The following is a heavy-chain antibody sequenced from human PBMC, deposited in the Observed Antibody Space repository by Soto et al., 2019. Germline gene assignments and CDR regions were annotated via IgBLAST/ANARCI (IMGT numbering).Heavy chain of an antibody. CDR2: ISDSGSST. J-gene: IGHJ5*02. CDR3: AKYHWFDL. Sequence: EVQLLESGGGVVQPGGSLRLSCAASEITFKNFVMSWVRQAPGKGLEWVSTISDSGSSTYYADSVKGRFTISRDNSKNTLYLQMNSLRADDTAVYYCAKYHWFDLWGQGTLVIVSS. CDR1: EITFKNFV. V-gene: IGHV3-23*01.